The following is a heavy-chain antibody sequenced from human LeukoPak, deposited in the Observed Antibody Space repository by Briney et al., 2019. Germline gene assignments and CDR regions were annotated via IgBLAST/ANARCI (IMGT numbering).Heavy chain of an antibody. Sequence: ASVKVSCKASGYTFTGYYMHWVRQAPGQGLEWMGRINPNSGGTNYAQKFQGRVTMTRDTSISTANMELSRLRSDDTAVYYCAGEQWLKGKRHFQHWGQGTLVTVSS. CDR1: GYTFTGYY. J-gene: IGHJ1*01. D-gene: IGHD6-19*01. CDR2: INPNSGGT. CDR3: AGEQWLKGKRHFQH. V-gene: IGHV1-2*06.